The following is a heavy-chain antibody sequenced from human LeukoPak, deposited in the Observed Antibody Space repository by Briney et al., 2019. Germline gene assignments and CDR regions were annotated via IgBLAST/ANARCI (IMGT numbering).Heavy chain of an antibody. J-gene: IGHJ5*02. D-gene: IGHD1-14*01. CDR3: ARATITSTDNWLDP. CDR2: MSSGGSVI. V-gene: IGHV3-48*03. CDR1: GITLSNYE. Sequence: GGSVRLSCAASGITLSNYEMNWVRQAPGKGLEWVSYMSSGGSVIYYADSVKGRFTISRDNGKNSLYLQMNSLRVEDTAVYYCARATITSTDNWLDPWGQGTLVTVSS.